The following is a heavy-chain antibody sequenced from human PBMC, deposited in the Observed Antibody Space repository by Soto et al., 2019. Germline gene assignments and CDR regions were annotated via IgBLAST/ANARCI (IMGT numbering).Heavy chain of an antibody. Sequence: PSETLSLTCTVSGGSVSPYYWSWIRQPPGKGLEWIGYIYYSGKTNYNPSLKSRVTISVDTSKNQFSLKLSSVTAADTAVYYCARLGSTRPYYYYMDVWGKGTTVTVSS. CDR3: ARLGSTRPYYYYMDV. D-gene: IGHD3-10*01. CDR1: GGSVSPYY. V-gene: IGHV4-59*02. CDR2: IYYSGKT. J-gene: IGHJ6*03.